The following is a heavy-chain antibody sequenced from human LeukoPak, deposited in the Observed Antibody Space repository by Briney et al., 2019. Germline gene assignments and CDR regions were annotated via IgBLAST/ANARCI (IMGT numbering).Heavy chain of an antibody. Sequence: SQTLSLTYTVSGGSISSGGYYWSWIRQHPGKVLEWIGYIYYSWSTYYNPSLKSRLTISVDTSKNQFSLKLSSVTAADTAVYYCARDLSDYYGSGSYRPIDAFDIWGQGTMVTVSS. J-gene: IGHJ3*02. CDR2: IYYSWST. CDR1: GGSISSGGYY. CDR3: ARDLSDYYGSGSYRPIDAFDI. V-gene: IGHV4-31*03. D-gene: IGHD3-10*01.